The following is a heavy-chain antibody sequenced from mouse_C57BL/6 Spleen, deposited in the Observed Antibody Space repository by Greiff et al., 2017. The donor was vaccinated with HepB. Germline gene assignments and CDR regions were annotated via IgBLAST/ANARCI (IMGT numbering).Heavy chain of an antibody. V-gene: IGHV1-26*01. CDR1: GYTFTDYY. J-gene: IGHJ2*01. CDR3: ARSSDGYSYYFDY. Sequence: VQLQQSGPELVKPGASVKISCKASGYTFTDYYMNWVKQSHGKSLEWIGDINPNNGGTSYNQKFKGKATLTVDKSSSTAYMELRSLTSEDSAVYYCARSSDGYSYYFDYWGQGTTLTVSS. D-gene: IGHD2-3*01. CDR2: INPNNGGT.